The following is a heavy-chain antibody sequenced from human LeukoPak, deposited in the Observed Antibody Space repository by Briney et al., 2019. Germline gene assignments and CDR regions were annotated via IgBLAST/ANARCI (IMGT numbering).Heavy chain of an antibody. CDR2: IIPIFGTA. V-gene: IGHV1-69*05. Sequence: SVKVSCKASGGTFSSYAISWVRQAPGQGLEWMGGIIPIFGTANYAQKFQGRVTITTDESTSTAYMELSSLRSEDTAVYYCARVVALVPAATLDYWGQGTLVTVSS. CDR3: ARVVALVPAATLDY. J-gene: IGHJ4*02. D-gene: IGHD2-2*01. CDR1: GGTFSSYA.